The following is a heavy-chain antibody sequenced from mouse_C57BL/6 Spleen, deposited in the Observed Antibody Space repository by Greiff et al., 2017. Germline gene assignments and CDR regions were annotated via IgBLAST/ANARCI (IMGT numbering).Heavy chain of an antibody. V-gene: IGHV1-64*01. CDR2: IHPNSGST. J-gene: IGHJ4*01. Sequence: QVQLQQSGAELVKPGASVKLSCKASGYTFTSYWMHWVKQRPGQGLEWIGMIHPNSGSTNYNEKFKSKATLTVDKSSSTAYMQLSSLTSEDSAVYYCARRRENYAMDYWGQGTSVTVSS. CDR1: GYTFTSYW. CDR3: ARRRENYAMDY.